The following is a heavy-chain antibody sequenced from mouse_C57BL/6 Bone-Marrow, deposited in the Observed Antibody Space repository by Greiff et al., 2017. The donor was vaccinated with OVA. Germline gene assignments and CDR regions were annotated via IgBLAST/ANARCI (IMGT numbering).Heavy chain of an antibody. CDR3: AREVYYVAWFAY. CDR1: GYTFTSYY. CDR2: IYPGSGNT. Sequence: VQLQQSGPELVKPGASVKISCKASGYTFTSYYIHWVKQRRGQGLEWIGWIYPGSGNTKYNEKFKGKATLTADTSSSTAYMQLSSLTSADSAVYYGAREVYYVAWFAYWGQGTLVTVAA. J-gene: IGHJ3*01. D-gene: IGHD2-1*01. V-gene: IGHV1-66*01.